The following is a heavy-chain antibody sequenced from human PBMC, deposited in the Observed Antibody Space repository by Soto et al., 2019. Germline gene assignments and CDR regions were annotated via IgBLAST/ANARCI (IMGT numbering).Heavy chain of an antibody. V-gene: IGHV4-4*02. D-gene: IGHD2-8*02. CDR1: GASIGSGGW. CDR2: IFHDGNT. CDR3: ARHEGWTGPDQ. J-gene: IGHJ5*02. Sequence: SETLSLTCAVSGASIGSGGWWSWVRQPPGKGLEWIAEIFHDGNTNYSPSLKSRVTISVDKSQNQFSLNVYSVTAADTTVYYCARHEGWTGPDQWGQGTLVTVSS.